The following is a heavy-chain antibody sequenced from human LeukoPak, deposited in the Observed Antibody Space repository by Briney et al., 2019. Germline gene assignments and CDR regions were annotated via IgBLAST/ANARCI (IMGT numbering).Heavy chain of an antibody. J-gene: IGHJ4*02. CDR2: ISGSGGST. V-gene: IGHV3-23*01. CDR1: GFTFSDYY. CDR3: AKGAYYYDSSGYGY. Sequence: GGSLSLSCAASGFTFSDYYMNWIRQAPGKGLEWVSAISGSGGSTYYADSVKGRFTISRDNSKNTLYLQMNSLRAEDTAVYYCAKGAYYYDSSGYGYWGQGTLVTVSS. D-gene: IGHD3-22*01.